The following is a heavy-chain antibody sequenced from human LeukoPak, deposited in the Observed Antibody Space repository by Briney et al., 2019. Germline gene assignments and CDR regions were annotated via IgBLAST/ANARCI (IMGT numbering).Heavy chain of an antibody. CDR1: GYTFTSYY. J-gene: IGHJ4*02. Sequence: VASVKVSCKASGYTFTSYYMHWVRQAPGQGLEWMGWINLNSGGTNYAQKFQGRVTMTRDTSISTAYMELSRLRSDDTAVYYCARDLIAARHPPFDYWGQGTLVTVSS. V-gene: IGHV1-2*02. D-gene: IGHD6-6*01. CDR2: INLNSGGT. CDR3: ARDLIAARHPPFDY.